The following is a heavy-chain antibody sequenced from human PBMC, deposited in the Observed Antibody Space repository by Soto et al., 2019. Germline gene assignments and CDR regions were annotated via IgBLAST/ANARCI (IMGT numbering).Heavy chain of an antibody. J-gene: IGHJ6*02. V-gene: IGHV1-69*13. CDR3: ARGNDFWSGYYGYYYGMDV. CDR2: IIPIFGTA. Sequence: SVKVSCKASGGTFSSYAISWVRQAPGQGLEWMGGIIPIFGTANYAQKFQGRVTITADESTSTAYMELSSLRSEDTAVYYCARGNDFWSGYYGYYYGMDVWGQGTTVTVSS. CDR1: GGTFSSYA. D-gene: IGHD3-3*01.